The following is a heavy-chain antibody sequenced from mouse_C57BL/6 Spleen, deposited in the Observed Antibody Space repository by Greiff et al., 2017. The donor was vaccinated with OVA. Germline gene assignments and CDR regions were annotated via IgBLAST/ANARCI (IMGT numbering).Heavy chain of an antibody. CDR1: GYTFTSYW. V-gene: IGHV1-64*01. CDR3: ARGDYGSSSWYFDV. CDR2: IHPNSGST. D-gene: IGHD1-1*01. J-gene: IGHJ1*03. Sequence: VKLQQPGAELVKPGASVKLSCKASGYTFTSYWMHWVKQRPGQGLEWIGMIHPNSGSTNYNEKFKSKATLTVDKSSSTAYMQLSSLTSEDSAVYYCARGDYGSSSWYFDVWGTGTTVTVSS.